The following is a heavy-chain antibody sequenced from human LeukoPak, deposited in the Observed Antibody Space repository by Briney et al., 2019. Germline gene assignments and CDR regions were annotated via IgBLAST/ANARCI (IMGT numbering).Heavy chain of an antibody. CDR3: ARDIYSYGLTPYYYYGMDV. CDR1: GFTFSSYS. V-gene: IGHV3-48*04. D-gene: IGHD5-18*01. J-gene: IGHJ6*02. Sequence: GGSLRLSCAASGFTFSSYSMNWVRQAPGKGLEWVSYISSSSTIYYADSVKGRFTISRDNAKNSLYLQMNSLRAEDTAVYYCARDIYSYGLTPYYYYGMDVWGQGTTVTVSS. CDR2: ISSSSTI.